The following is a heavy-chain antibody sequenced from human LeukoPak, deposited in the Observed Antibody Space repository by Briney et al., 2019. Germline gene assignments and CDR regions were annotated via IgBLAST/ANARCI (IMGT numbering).Heavy chain of an antibody. CDR3: ARDRSSSWYGDAFDI. D-gene: IGHD6-13*01. J-gene: IGHJ3*02. CDR2: ISYDGSNK. V-gene: IGHV3-30-3*01. CDR1: GFTFSSYA. Sequence: GGSLRLSCAASGFTFSSYAMHWVRQAPGKGLEWVAVISYDGSNKYYADSVKGRFTISRDNSKNTLYLQMNSLRAEDMAVYYCARDRSSSWYGDAFDIWGQGTMVTVSS.